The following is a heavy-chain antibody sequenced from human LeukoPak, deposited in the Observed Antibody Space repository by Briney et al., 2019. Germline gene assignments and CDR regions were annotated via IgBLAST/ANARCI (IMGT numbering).Heavy chain of an antibody. J-gene: IGHJ5*02. V-gene: IGHV1-18*01. D-gene: IGHD2-2*01. CDR1: GYTFTSYG. CDR2: ISTYNGDT. CDR3: ARTLGSTPFDP. Sequence: GASVKVSCKASGYTFTSYGISWVRQAPGQGLEWMGWISTYNGDTKDAQKFQGRVTMTTDTSTRTAYMELRSLSSDDTAVYYCARTLGSTPFDPWGQGTLVTVSS.